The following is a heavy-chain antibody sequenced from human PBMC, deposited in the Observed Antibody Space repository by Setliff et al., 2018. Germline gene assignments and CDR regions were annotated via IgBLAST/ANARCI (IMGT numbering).Heavy chain of an antibody. J-gene: IGHJ5*02. V-gene: IGHV4-30-4*08. Sequence: PSETLSLTCTVSGGSISSGDYYWSWIRQRPGKGLEWIGYIYYSGSTYYKPSLKSRVTISVDTSKNQFSLKLSSVTAADTAVYYCARSGYYDSSGYYNWFDPWGQGTLVTVSS. CDR2: IYYSGST. D-gene: IGHD3-22*01. CDR1: GGSISSGDYY. CDR3: ARSGYYDSSGYYNWFDP.